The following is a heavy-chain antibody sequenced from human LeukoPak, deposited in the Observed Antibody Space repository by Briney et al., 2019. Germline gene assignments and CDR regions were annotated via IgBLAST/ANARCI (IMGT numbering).Heavy chain of an antibody. Sequence: PSETLSLTCFVSGSSISSYYWSWIRQPPGKGLEWIGYIYYRGNTNYSPSLKSRVTISLDTSKNQFSLRLSSVTAADTAVYHCARGIYDRSGFSYYYYHMDVWGKGTTVTVSS. CDR1: GSSISSYY. CDR2: IYYRGNT. D-gene: IGHD3-22*01. V-gene: IGHV4-59*01. CDR3: ARGIYDRSGFSYYYYHMDV. J-gene: IGHJ6*03.